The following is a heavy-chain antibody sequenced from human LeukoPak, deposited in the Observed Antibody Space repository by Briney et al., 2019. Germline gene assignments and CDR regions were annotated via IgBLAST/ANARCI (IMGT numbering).Heavy chain of an antibody. J-gene: IGHJ4*02. Sequence: PSETLSLTCTVSGGSISSSSYYWGWIRQPPGKGLEWIGGIHYSGSTYYNPSLKSRVTISVDTSKNQFSLKLNSVTAADTAVYYCASHYYDSSGFYYIEDYWGQGTLVTVSS. V-gene: IGHV4-39*01. CDR1: GGSISSSSYY. D-gene: IGHD3-22*01. CDR2: IHYSGST. CDR3: ASHYYDSSGFYYIEDY.